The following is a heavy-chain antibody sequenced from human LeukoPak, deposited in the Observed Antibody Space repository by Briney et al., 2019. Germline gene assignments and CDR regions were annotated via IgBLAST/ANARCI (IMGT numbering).Heavy chain of an antibody. CDR1: GFTFSNAW. J-gene: IGHJ4*02. CDR2: IRSKTDGGTT. CDR3: TIERDYYFQY. V-gene: IGHV3-15*01. Sequence: GGSLRLSCAASGFTFSNAWMSWVRQAPGKGLEWVGRIRSKTDGGTTDYAAPVKGRFTISRDDSKNTLYLQMNSLKTEDTAVYSCTIERDYYFQYWGQGTLVTVSS.